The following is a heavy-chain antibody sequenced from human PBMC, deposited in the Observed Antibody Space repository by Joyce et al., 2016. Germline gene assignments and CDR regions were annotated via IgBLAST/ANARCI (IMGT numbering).Heavy chain of an antibody. V-gene: IGHV3-21*01. CDR1: GFTFRSYS. CDR2: LSSSSSYI. J-gene: IGHJ4*02. Sequence: EVQLVESGGGLVKPGGSLRLSCAASGFTFRSYSMSWVRQAPGKGLVWVSSLSSSSSYIKYTDSVKGRFTISRDNAKNSLYLQMNSLRVEDTAVYYCARSSYTNGIFDYWGQGTLVTVSS. D-gene: IGHD2-8*01. CDR3: ARSSYTNGIFDY.